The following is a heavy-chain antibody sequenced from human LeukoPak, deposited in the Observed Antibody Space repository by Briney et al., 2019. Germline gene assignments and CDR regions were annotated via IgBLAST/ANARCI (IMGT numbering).Heavy chain of an antibody. J-gene: IGHJ4*02. CDR1: GFTFSSYA. V-gene: IGHV3-23*01. CDR3: AKEHYYDSSGYYPQYYFDY. Sequence: GGSLRLSCAASGFTFSSYALSWVRQAPGKGLDWVSAISGSGGSTYYADSVKGRFTISRDNSKNTLYLQMNSLRAEDTAVYYCAKEHYYDSSGYYPQYYFDYWGQGTLVTVSS. CDR2: ISGSGGST. D-gene: IGHD3-22*01.